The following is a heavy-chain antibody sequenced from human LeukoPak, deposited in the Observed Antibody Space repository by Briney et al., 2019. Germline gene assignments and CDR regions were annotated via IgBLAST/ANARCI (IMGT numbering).Heavy chain of an antibody. D-gene: IGHD3-3*01. CDR2: ISSSSSYI. J-gene: IGHJ5*02. V-gene: IGHV3-21*01. Sequence: GGSLRLSCAASGFTFSSYSMNWVRQAPGKGLEWVSSISSSSSYIYYADSVKGQFTISRDNAKNSLYLQMNSLRAEDTAVYYCARDGLAIFGVVPRPARVNRFDPWGQGTLVTVSS. CDR3: ARDGLAIFGVVPRPARVNRFDP. CDR1: GFTFSSYS.